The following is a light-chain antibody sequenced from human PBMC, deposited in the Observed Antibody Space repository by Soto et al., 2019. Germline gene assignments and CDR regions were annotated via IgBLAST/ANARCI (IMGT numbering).Light chain of an antibody. Sequence: EIVMTQSPATLSVSPGERATLSCRASQSVSSTLAWYQQKPGQAPRLLIHSASARATGFPARFSASGSGTEFTLTISSLQSEDFAVYYCQQYNNWPWTVGQGTKVDIK. CDR2: SAS. CDR3: QQYNNWPWT. CDR1: QSVSST. V-gene: IGKV3-15*01. J-gene: IGKJ1*01.